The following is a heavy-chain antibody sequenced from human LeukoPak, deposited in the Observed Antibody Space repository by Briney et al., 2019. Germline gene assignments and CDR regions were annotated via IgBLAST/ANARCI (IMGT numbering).Heavy chain of an antibody. Sequence: PSETLSLTCTVSGGSISSSGSYWGWIRQPPGKGLEWIGSVYYSGNTYNPSLKSRVTISVDTSKNQFSLNLTSVNAADTAIYYCARVMAARREDPNWFDPWGQGTLVTVSS. D-gene: IGHD6-6*01. J-gene: IGHJ5*02. CDR2: VYYSGNT. CDR3: ARVMAARREDPNWFDP. CDR1: GGSISSSGSY. V-gene: IGHV4-39*07.